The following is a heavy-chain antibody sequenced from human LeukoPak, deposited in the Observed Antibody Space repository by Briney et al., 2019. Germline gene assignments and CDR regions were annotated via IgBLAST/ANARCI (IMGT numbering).Heavy chain of an antibody. CDR1: GGTFSSYA. CDR3: ARDTERSSGWSVVLNYYYYYGMDV. CDR2: IIPILGIA. Sequence: GASVKVSCKASGGTFSSYAISWVRQAPGQGLEWMGRIIPILGIANYAQKFQGRITITADKSTSTAYMELSSLRSEDTAVYYCARDTERSSGWSVVLNYYYYYGMDVWGQGTTVTVSS. V-gene: IGHV1-69*04. J-gene: IGHJ6*02. D-gene: IGHD6-19*01.